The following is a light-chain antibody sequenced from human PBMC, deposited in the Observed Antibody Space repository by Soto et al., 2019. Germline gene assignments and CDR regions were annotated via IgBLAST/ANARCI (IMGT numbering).Light chain of an antibody. CDR2: GAS. CDR3: QQYNNWWT. J-gene: IGKJ1*01. CDR1: QSVSSN. Sequence: EIVMTQSPATLSVSPGERATLSCRASQSVSSNLAWYQQKPGQAPRLLIYGASTRATGIPDRFSGSGSGTEFTLTISSRQSEDFAVYYCQQYNNWWTFGQGTKVEIK. V-gene: IGKV3-15*01.